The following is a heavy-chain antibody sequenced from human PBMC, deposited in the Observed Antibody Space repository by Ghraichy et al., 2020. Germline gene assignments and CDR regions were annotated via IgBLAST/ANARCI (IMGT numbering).Heavy chain of an antibody. V-gene: IGHV3-7*03. Sequence: GGSLRLSCTASGFTFSRYSMSWVRQAPGKGLEWVANIKQDGSEKYYVDSVKGRFTISRDNAKKSLYLQMNSLRGDDTAVYYCAREVILEWLLGGYYYYYYIDVWGKGTTVTVSS. CDR3: AREVILEWLLGGYYYYYYIDV. CDR2: IKQDGSEK. CDR1: GFTFSRYS. D-gene: IGHD3-3*01. J-gene: IGHJ6*03.